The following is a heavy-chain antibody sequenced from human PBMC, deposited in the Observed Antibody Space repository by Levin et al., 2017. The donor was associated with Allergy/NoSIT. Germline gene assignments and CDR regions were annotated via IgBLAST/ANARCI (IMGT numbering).Heavy chain of an antibody. D-gene: IGHD3-22*01. J-gene: IGHJ4*02. CDR1: GYTFTGYY. CDR2: INPNSGVT. CDR3: ASGRDYYDSSGYYYGDYFDY. Sequence: ASVKVSCKASGYTFTGYYMHWVRQAPGQGLEWMGWINPNSGVTNYAQKFQGRVTMTRDTSISTAYMELSGLRSDDTAVYYCASGRDYYDSSGYYYGDYFDYWGQGTLVTVSS. V-gene: IGHV1-2*02.